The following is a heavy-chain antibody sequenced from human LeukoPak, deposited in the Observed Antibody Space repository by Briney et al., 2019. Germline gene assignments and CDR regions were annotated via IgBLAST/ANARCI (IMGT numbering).Heavy chain of an antibody. CDR3: AKDPDGA. D-gene: IGHD4-17*01. V-gene: IGHV3-30*18. CDR1: GFTFSSYG. CDR2: ISYDGSNK. Sequence: GGSLRLSCAASGFTFSSYGMHWVRQAPGKGLEWVAVISYDGSNKYYADSVKGRFTISRDNSKNTLYLQMNSLRAEDTAVYYCAKDPDGAGGKGTLVTVSS. J-gene: IGHJ4*02.